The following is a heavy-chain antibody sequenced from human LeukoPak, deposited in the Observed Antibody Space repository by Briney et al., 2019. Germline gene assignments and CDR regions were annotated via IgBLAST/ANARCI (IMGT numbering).Heavy chain of an antibody. D-gene: IGHD2-2*01. CDR2: IKSTTDGGTT. CDR3: ATVRYCSRTSCSEGTDYFDA. Sequence: GGSLRLSCVVSGFTFSNAWMSWVRQVPGKGLEWVGRIKSTTDGGTTDYAAPVKGRFITSRDDSKNALFLQMNSLKIEDTALYYCATVRYCSRTSCSEGTDYFDAWGQGTLVTVSS. J-gene: IGHJ5*02. CDR1: GFTFSNAW. V-gene: IGHV3-15*01.